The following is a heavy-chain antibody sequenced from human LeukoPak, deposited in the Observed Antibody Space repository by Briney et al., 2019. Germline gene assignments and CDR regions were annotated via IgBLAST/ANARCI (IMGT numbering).Heavy chain of an antibody. V-gene: IGHV1-69*06. CDR2: IIPIFGTA. D-gene: IGHD3-10*01. Sequence: GASVTVSCKASGYTFTSYAISWVRQAPGQGVEWMGGIIPIFGTANYAQKFQGRVTITADKSTSTAYMELSRLRSEDTAVYYCAGAGERRRLLLFGAPGPRPGTEHYYYYMDVWGKGATVTVSS. CDR1: GYTFTSYA. CDR3: AGAGERRRLLLFGAPGPRPGTEHYYYYMDV. J-gene: IGHJ6*03.